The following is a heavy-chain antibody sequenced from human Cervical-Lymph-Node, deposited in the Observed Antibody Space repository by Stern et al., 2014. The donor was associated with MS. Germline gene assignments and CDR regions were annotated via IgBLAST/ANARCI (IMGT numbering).Heavy chain of an antibody. V-gene: IGHV4-59*01. CDR2: MYYSGIT. CDR3: ARHRLGYFYYFDY. CDR1: GDSIRSYY. Sequence: QVQLQESGPGLVKPSETLSLTCAVSGDSIRSYYWSWIRQPPGKGLEWIAYMYYSGITNYNPSLKSRATISVDVSKNQVSLKLTSVTAADTAVYYCARHRLGYFYYFDYWGQGTPVTVSS. D-gene: IGHD3-22*01. J-gene: IGHJ4*02.